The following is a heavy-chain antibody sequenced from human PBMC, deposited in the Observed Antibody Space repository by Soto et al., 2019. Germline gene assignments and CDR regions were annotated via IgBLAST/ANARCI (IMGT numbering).Heavy chain of an antibody. V-gene: IGHV1-18*01. Sequence: ASVKVSCKASGYTFTSYGISWVRQAPGQGLEWMGWISAYNGNTNYAQKLQGRVTMTTDTSTSTAYMELRSLRSDDTAVYYCARATLSYDYIWGSYRSVFDYWGQGTLVTVSS. J-gene: IGHJ4*02. CDR1: GYTFTSYG. D-gene: IGHD3-16*02. CDR3: ARATLSYDYIWGSYRSVFDY. CDR2: ISAYNGNT.